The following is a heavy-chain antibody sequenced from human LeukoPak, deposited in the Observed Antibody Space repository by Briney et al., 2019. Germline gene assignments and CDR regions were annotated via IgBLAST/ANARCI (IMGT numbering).Heavy chain of an antibody. CDR2: INHSGST. Sequence: SETLSLTCAVDGGSFSGYYWSWIRQPPGKGLEWIGEINHSGSTNYNPSRKSRVTISVDTSKNQSSPQLRSVTAAETAVYYCASGRRENYDFRSGYSGWFDPWGQGTLVTVSS. J-gene: IGHJ5*02. D-gene: IGHD3-3*01. V-gene: IGHV4-34*01. CDR1: GGSFSGYY. CDR3: ASGRRENYDFRSGYSGWFDP.